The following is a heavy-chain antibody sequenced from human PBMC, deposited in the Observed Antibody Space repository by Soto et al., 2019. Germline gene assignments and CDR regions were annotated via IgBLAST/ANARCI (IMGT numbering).Heavy chain of an antibody. CDR2: MYNTGST. CDR3: ARDLWGYCGTDCYPLDV. Sequence: SETLSLTCTVSGGSISGYYWSWIRQPPGKGLEWIGYMYNTGSTVYNPSFKSRVTISVDTSKNQFSLKLNSVTAADTAVYYCARDLWGYCGTDCYPLDVWGQGTRVT. V-gene: IGHV4-59*01. J-gene: IGHJ6*02. D-gene: IGHD2-21*02. CDR1: GGSISGYY.